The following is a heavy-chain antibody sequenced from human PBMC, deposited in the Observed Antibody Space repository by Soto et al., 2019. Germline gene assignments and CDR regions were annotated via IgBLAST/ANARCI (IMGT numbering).Heavy chain of an antibody. Sequence: GGSLRLSCAASGFTVSSNYMSWVRQAPGKGLEWVSVIYSGGSTYYADSVKGRFTISRDNSKNTLYLQMNSLRAEDTAVYYCAREKGEYSSSSGIGYYYYGMDVWGQWTTVTVSS. CDR2: IYSGGST. V-gene: IGHV3-66*01. CDR3: AREKGEYSSSSGIGYYYYGMDV. D-gene: IGHD6-6*01. J-gene: IGHJ6*02. CDR1: GFTVSSNY.